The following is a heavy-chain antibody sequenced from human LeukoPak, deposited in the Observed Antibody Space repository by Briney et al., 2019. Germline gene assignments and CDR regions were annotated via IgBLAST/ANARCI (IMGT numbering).Heavy chain of an antibody. Sequence: SVKGSCKASGGTFSSYTISWVRQAPGQGLEWMGRIIPILGIANYAQKFQGRVTITADKSTSTAYMELSSLRSEDTAVYYCARARNPYGDFDYWGQGTLVTVSS. CDR3: ARARNPYGDFDY. CDR2: IIPILGIA. CDR1: GGTFSSYT. D-gene: IGHD4-17*01. J-gene: IGHJ4*02. V-gene: IGHV1-69*02.